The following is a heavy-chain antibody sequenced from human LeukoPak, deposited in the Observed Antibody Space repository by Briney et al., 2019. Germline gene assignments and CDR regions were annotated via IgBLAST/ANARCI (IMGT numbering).Heavy chain of an antibody. V-gene: IGHV1-18*01. CDR2: ISAYNGNT. Sequence: ASVKVSCKASGYTFTSYGISWVRQAPGQGLEWMGWISAYNGNTNYAQKFQGRVTMTRDTSISTAYMELSRLRSDDTAVYYCARDGGGYYYASEPAFDYWGQGTLVTVSS. J-gene: IGHJ4*02. CDR1: GYTFTSYG. D-gene: IGHD3-10*01. CDR3: ARDGGGYYYASEPAFDY.